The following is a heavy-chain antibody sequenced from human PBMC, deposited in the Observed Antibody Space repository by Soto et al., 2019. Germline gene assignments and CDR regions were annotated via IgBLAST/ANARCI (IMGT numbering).Heavy chain of an antibody. V-gene: IGHV1-69*05. CDR1: GGTFSSYA. J-gene: IGHJ4*02. CDR3: TKESERSIYYFDY. Sequence: ASVKVSCKASGGTFSSYAISWVRQAPGQGLEWMGGIIPIFGTANYADSVKGRFLISRDNSKDTVFLHMNSLRAEDTAVYYCTKESERSIYYFDYWGQGALVTVSS. CDR2: IIPIFGTA.